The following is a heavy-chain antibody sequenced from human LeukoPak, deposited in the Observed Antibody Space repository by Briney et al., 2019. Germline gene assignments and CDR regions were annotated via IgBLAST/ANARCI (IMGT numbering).Heavy chain of an antibody. D-gene: IGHD1-1*01. Sequence: GGYLRLSCAASGFTFSSFDLHWVRQPTGQGLDWVSTIGTASDTYYPGSVEGRFTLSRDNAKNSLYLQMNSLTAGDTAVYYCARGPPRGKYYYMDVWGKGTTVTVSS. CDR3: ARGPPRGKYYYMDV. V-gene: IGHV3-13*01. J-gene: IGHJ6*03. CDR1: GFTFSSFD. CDR2: IGTASDT.